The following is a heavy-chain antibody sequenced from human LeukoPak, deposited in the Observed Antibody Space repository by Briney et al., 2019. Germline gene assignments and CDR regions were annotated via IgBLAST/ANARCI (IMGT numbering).Heavy chain of an antibody. V-gene: IGHV3-74*01. CDR3: ARGRVRGDWFDP. J-gene: IGHJ5*02. D-gene: IGHD3-16*01. Sequence: GGSLRLSCAASGFTFSSYWMHWVRQAPGKGLVWVSRINSDGSSTSYADSVKGRFTISRDNAKNTLYLQMNSLRAEDTAVYYCARGRVRGDWFDPWGQGTLVTVSS. CDR1: GFTFSSYW. CDR2: INSDGSST.